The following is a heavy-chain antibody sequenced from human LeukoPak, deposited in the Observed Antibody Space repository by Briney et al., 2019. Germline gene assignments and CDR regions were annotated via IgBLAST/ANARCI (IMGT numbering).Heavy chain of an antibody. CDR1: GFTVISNY. V-gene: IGHV3-53*01. CDR2: IYSGGST. Sequence: PGGSLRLSCAASGFTVISNYMSWVRQAPGKGVEWVSLIYSGGSTYYADSVRGRFTISRDNSKNTLCLQMNSLRAEDTAVYYCATTRYDAFDIWGQGTMVTVSS. D-gene: IGHD4-17*01. J-gene: IGHJ3*02. CDR3: ATTRYDAFDI.